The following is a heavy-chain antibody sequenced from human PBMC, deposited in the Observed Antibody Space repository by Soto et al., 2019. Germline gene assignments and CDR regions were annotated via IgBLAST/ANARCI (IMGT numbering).Heavy chain of an antibody. J-gene: IGHJ6*03. CDR2: IYPGDSDT. Sequence: GESLKISCKGSGYSFTSYWIAWVRQMPGKGLEWMGIIYPGDSDTRYSPSFQGQVTISADKSISTAYLQWSSLKASDTAMYYCARQATVDCSSPSCYNYYYYYMDVWGKGTTVTVSS. V-gene: IGHV5-51*01. D-gene: IGHD2-2*01. CDR3: ARQATVDCSSPSCYNYYYYYMDV. CDR1: GYSFTSYW.